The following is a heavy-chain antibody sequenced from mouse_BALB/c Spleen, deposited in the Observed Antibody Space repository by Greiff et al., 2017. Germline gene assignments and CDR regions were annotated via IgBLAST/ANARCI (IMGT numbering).Heavy chain of an antibody. V-gene: IGHV14-3*02. Sequence: EVQLQQSGAELVKPGASVKLSCTASGFNIKDTYMHWVKQRPEQGLEWIGRIDPANGNTKYDPKFQGKATITADTSSNTAYLQLSSLTSEDTAVYYCARSDYRYEYYYAMDYWGQGTSVTVSS. J-gene: IGHJ4*01. CDR2: IDPANGNT. D-gene: IGHD2-14*01. CDR3: ARSDYRYEYYYAMDY. CDR1: GFNIKDTY.